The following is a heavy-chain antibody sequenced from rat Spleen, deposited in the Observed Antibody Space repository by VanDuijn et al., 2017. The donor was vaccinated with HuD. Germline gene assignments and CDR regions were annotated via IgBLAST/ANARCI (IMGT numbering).Heavy chain of an antibody. D-gene: IGHD1-11*01. J-gene: IGHJ3*01. CDR3: TTGGGRMGFAY. V-gene: IGHV5S10*01. CDR1: GFSFSDYN. Sequence: EVQLVESGGGLVQPGRSLKLSCAASGFSFSDYNMAWIRQAPQKGLEPVAISVYDGIRTYYRDSARSRFTISRDNSRNTLYLQVDSLTSEDTATYYCTTGGGRMGFAYWGQGTLVTVSS. CDR2: SVYDGIRT.